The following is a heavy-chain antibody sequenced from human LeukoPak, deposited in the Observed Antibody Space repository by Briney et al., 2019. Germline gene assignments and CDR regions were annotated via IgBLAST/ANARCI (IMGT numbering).Heavy chain of an antibody. D-gene: IGHD3-10*01. J-gene: IGHJ3*02. Sequence: RSETLTLTCTLSGGSISSSTYYWGWIRQPPGKGLEWIGTIYYSGTTYYNPSLKSPVTISADTSKNQFSLRLSSVTAADTAVYYCARHGSEGGAGIYRTFDICGEGAMVTVSS. CDR1: GGSISSSTYY. V-gene: IGHV4-39*01. CDR2: IYYSGTT. CDR3: ARHGSEGGAGIYRTFDI.